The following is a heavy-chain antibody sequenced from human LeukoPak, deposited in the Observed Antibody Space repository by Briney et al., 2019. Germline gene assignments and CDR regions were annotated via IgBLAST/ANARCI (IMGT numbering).Heavy chain of an antibody. CDR1: GFTFRDYW. J-gene: IGHJ3*02. D-gene: IGHD3-22*01. V-gene: IGHV3-74*01. Sequence: PGGSLRLSCEASGFTFRDYWMHWVRQAPGKGLVWVSRINGDESSRAYADSVKGRFTISRDNAKNTLYLQMNSLRAEDTAVYYCAKGSGYYSRDAFDIWGQGTMVTVSS. CDR3: AKGSGYYSRDAFDI. CDR2: INGDESSR.